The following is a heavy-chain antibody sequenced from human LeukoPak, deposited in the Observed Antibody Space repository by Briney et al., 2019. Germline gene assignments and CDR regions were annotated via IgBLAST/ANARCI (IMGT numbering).Heavy chain of an antibody. CDR2: ISSSSSYI. D-gene: IGHD3-10*01. CDR3: ARIDWFGELLDY. J-gene: IGHJ4*02. CDR1: GFTFSSYG. V-gene: IGHV3-21*01. Sequence: NPGGSLRLSCAASGFTFSSYGMSWVRQAPGKGLEWVSSISSSSSYIYYADSVKGRFTISRDNAKNSLYLQMNSLRAEDTAVYYCARIDWFGELLDYWGQGTLVTVSS.